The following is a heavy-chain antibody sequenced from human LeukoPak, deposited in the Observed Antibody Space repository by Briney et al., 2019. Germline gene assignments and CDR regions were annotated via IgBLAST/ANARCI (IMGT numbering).Heavy chain of an antibody. D-gene: IGHD6-19*01. CDR1: GGSISSGSYY. CDR3: ARTTEGYSRGWYPDQAYYYYMDV. CDR2: IYYSGGT. V-gene: IGHV4-61*01. J-gene: IGHJ6*03. Sequence: PSETLSLTCTVSGGSISSGSYYWSWIRQPPGKGLEWIGYIYYSGGTNYNPSLKSRVTISVDTSKNQFSLKLSSLTAADTAVYYCARTTEGYSRGWYPDQAYYYYMDVWGKGTTVTISS.